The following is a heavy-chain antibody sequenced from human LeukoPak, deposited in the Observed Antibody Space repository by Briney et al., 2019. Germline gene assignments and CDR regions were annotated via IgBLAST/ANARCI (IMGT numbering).Heavy chain of an antibody. CDR3: ARPLGYCSSTSCYPSDAFDI. J-gene: IGHJ3*02. V-gene: IGHV4-34*01. D-gene: IGHD2-2*01. CDR1: GGSFSGYY. CDR2: INHSGST. Sequence: SETLSLTCAVYGGSFSGYYWSWIRQPPGKGLEWIGEINHSGSTSYNPSLKSRVTISVDTSKNQFSLKLSSVTAADTAVYYCARPLGYCSSTSCYPSDAFDIWGQGTMVTVSS.